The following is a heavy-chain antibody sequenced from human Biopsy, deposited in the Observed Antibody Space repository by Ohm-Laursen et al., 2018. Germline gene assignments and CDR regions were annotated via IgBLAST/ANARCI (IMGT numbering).Heavy chain of an antibody. D-gene: IGHD3-22*01. CDR3: ARGDYFDSNGYFWFDP. CDR2: IFNSANT. Sequence: SDTLSLTCPVSGGSISSGGSYWSWIRKRPGKGLEGIGNIFNSANTYYNPSLKNLITISGDTSKNQFSLKLNSVTAADTAVYYCARGDYFDSNGYFWFDPWGQGTLVTVSS. V-gene: IGHV4-31*01. J-gene: IGHJ5*02. CDR1: GGSISSGGSY.